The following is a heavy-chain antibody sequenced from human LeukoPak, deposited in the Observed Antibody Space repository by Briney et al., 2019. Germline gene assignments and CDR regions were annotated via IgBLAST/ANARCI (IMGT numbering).Heavy chain of an antibody. J-gene: IGHJ4*02. V-gene: IGHV3-53*01. CDR3: ARDKNGDYSDY. CDR1: GFTVSSNY. CDR2: IYSGGST. Sequence: PGGSLRLSCAASGFTVSSNYMSWVRQAPGKGLEWVSIIYSGGSTYYADSVKGRFTISRDNSKNTLYLQMNSLRAEDTAVYYCARDKNGDYSDYWGQGTLVTVSS. D-gene: IGHD4-17*01.